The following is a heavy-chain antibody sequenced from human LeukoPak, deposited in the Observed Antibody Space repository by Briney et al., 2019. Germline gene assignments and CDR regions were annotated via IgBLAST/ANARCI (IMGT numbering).Heavy chain of an antibody. CDR2: INPNRGGT. V-gene: IGHV1-2*06. D-gene: IGHD3-22*01. Sequence: GASVKVFCKASGYTLTAYYLHWVRQAPGKGFEWMGRINPNRGGTTYAQKFQSRATRTRDTSIGTAYMELSSLRSDDTAVYYCARPYYESSGLYVDAFDIWGQGTIVTVSS. J-gene: IGHJ3*02. CDR1: GYTLTAYY. CDR3: ARPYYESSGLYVDAFDI.